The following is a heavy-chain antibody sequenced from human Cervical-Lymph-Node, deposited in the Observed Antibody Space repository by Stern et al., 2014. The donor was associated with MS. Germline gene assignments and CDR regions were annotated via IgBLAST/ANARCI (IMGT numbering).Heavy chain of an antibody. CDR2: INTNTGNP. Sequence: QLVQSGSELKKPGASVRVSCRASGYTFTNYPMNWVRQAPGQGLEWMGWINTNTGNPTYARGFTGRFVFSLDTSVSTAYLQISSLKAEDTAVYYCAREMGVVVTTGYFDLWGRGTLVTVSS. V-gene: IGHV7-4-1*02. D-gene: IGHD3-22*01. CDR1: GYTFTNYP. CDR3: AREMGVVVTTGYFDL. J-gene: IGHJ2*01.